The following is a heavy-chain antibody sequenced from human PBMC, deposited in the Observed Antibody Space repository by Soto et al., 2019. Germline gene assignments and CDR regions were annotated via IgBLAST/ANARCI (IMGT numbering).Heavy chain of an antibody. CDR3: AKNVGAARLGYYYYYGMDV. V-gene: IGHV3-30*18. CDR1: GFTFSSYG. D-gene: IGHD6-6*01. CDR2: ISYDGSNK. Sequence: GGSLRLSCAASGFTFSSYGMHWVRQAPGKGLEWVAVISYDGSNKYYADSVKGRFTISRDNSKNTLYLQMNSLRAEDTAVYYCAKNVGAARLGYYYYYGMDVWGQGTTVTVSS. J-gene: IGHJ6*02.